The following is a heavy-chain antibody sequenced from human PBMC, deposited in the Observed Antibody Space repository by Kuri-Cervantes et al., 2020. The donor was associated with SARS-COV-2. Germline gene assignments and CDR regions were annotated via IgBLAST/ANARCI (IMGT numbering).Heavy chain of an antibody. V-gene: IGHV1-2*02. CDR1: GFTFSSYA. D-gene: IGHD3-9*01. J-gene: IGHJ4*02. CDR2: INPNSGGT. CDR3: ARDGGYYDILTGSKRGDYYFDY. Sequence: GGSLRLSCAASGFTFSSYAMHWVRQAPGQGLEWMGWINPNSGGTNYAQKFQGRVTMTRDTSISTAYMELSRLRSYDTAVYYCARDGGYYDILTGSKRGDYYFDYWGQGTLVTVSS.